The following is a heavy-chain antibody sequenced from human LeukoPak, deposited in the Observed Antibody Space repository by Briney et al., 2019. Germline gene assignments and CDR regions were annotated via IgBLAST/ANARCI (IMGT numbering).Heavy chain of an antibody. Sequence: SETLSLTCTVSGGSISSSSYYWGWIRQPPGKGLEWIGYIYYSGSTNYNPSLKSRVTISVDTSKNQFSLKLSSVTAADTAVYYCARYYEGYMDVWGKGTTVTVSS. CDR3: ARYYEGYMDV. J-gene: IGHJ6*03. CDR1: GGSISSSSYY. V-gene: IGHV4-61*05. CDR2: IYYSGST. D-gene: IGHD3-3*01.